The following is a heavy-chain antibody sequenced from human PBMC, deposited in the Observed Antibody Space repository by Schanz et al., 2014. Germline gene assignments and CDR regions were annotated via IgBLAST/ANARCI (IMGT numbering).Heavy chain of an antibody. Sequence: QVQLVQSGTEVKKPGASVKVSCKASGYTFTSYGINWVRQAPGQGLEWMGWISAYSGNSKYAQKLQGRVTMTTDTSTNTAYMELRSLTSDDTAVYYCARFNSGSHSPPYYYYGMDVWGQGTTVTVSS. CDR3: ARFNSGSHSPPYYYYGMDV. V-gene: IGHV1-18*01. CDR2: ISAYSGNS. CDR1: GYTFTSYG. J-gene: IGHJ6*02. D-gene: IGHD1-26*01.